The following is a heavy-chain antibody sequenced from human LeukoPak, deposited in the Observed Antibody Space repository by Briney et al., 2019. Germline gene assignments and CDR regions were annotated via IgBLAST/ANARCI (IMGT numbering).Heavy chain of an antibody. CDR3: ARNMITFGGVIVMGYYYYGMDV. CDR2: MNPNSGNT. CDR1: GYTFTGYY. D-gene: IGHD3-16*02. J-gene: IGHJ6*02. V-gene: IGHV1-8*02. Sequence: ASVKVSCKASGYTFTGYYMHWVRQAPGQGLEWMGWMNPNSGNTGYAQKFQGRVTMTRNTSISTAYMELSSLRSEDTAVYYCARNMITFGGVIVMGYYYYGMDVWGQGTTVTVSS.